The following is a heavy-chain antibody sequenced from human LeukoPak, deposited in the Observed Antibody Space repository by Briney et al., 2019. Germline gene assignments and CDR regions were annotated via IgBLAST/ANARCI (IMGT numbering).Heavy chain of an antibody. CDR3: AKDGTSYYYIYY. J-gene: IGHJ4*02. CDR1: GFTFSSNG. CDR2: IRYDGSNT. D-gene: IGHD2/OR15-2a*01. V-gene: IGHV3-30*02. Sequence: TGGSLRLSCAASGFTFSSNGMHWVRQAPGKGLEWLAFIRYDGSNTYYADSVKGRFTVSRDDSKNTLYLQMNSLRGDDTAVYYCAKDGTSYYYIYYWGQGTLVTVSS.